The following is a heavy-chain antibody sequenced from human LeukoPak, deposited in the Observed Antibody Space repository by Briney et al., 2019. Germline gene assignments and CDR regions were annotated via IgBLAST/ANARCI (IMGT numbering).Heavy chain of an antibody. CDR3: ARDTATMVRGVINLQPY. J-gene: IGHJ4*02. CDR1: GYTFTGYY. V-gene: IGHV1-2*02. CDR2: INPNSGGT. Sequence: ASVKVSCKASGYTFTGYYMHWVRQAPGQGLEWMGWINPNSGGTNYAQRFQGRVTMTRDTSISTAYMDLSRLRSDDTAVYYCARDTATMVRGVINLQPYWGQGTLVTVSS. D-gene: IGHD3-10*01.